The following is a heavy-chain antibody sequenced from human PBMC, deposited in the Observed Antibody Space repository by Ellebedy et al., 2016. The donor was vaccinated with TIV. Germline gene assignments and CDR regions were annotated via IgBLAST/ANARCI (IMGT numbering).Heavy chain of an antibody. CDR1: GGTFSSYA. D-gene: IGHD1-26*01. V-gene: IGHV1-69*04. J-gene: IGHJ4*02. CDR2: IIPILGIA. Sequence: AASVKVSCKASGGTFSSYAISWVRQAPGQGLEWMGRIIPILGIANYAKKFQGRVTITADKSTSTAYMELSSLRSEDTAVYYCARVPIVGATRYIDYWGQGTLVTVSS. CDR3: ARVPIVGATRYIDY.